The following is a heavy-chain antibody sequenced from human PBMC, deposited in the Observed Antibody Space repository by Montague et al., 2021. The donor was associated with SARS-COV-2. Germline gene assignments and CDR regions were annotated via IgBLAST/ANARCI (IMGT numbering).Heavy chain of an antibody. J-gene: IGHJ3*02. CDR3: ARDWVGGLRNVFDI. Sequence: SETLFLTCTVSGYSISSGYYWAWIRQPPGKGLEWIGSIYHTGSTYYNPSLKSRVTISMDTSNNQFSLQLHSVPAADTAVYYCARDWVGGLRNVFDIWGQGTMVSVSA. CDR2: IYHTGST. CDR1: GYSISSGYY. V-gene: IGHV4-38-2*02. D-gene: IGHD1-26*01.